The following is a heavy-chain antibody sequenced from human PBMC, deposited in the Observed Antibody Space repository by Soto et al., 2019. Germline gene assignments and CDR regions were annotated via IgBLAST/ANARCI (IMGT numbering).Heavy chain of an antibody. CDR3: ARQRPTDGRWEFANYYGMDV. D-gene: IGHD1-26*01. J-gene: IGHJ6*02. CDR1: GGSISSSSYY. Sequence: SETLSLTCTVSGGSISSSSYYWGWIRQPPGKGLEWIGSIYYSGSTYYNPSLKSRVTISVDTSKNQFSLKLSSVTAEDTAVYYCARQRPTDGRWEFANYYGMDVWGQGTPVTVSS. V-gene: IGHV4-39*01. CDR2: IYYSGST.